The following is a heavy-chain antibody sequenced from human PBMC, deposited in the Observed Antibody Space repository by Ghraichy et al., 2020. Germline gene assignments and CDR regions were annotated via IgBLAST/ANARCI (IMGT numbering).Heavy chain of an antibody. D-gene: IGHD3-10*01. CDR1: GGSISSSRYY. CDR3: ATSPDPYYYGSGSYYMYYFDY. J-gene: IGHJ4*02. CDR2: IYYSGTT. Sequence: SETLSLTCSVSGGSISSSRYYWGWVRQSPGKGLERIGNIYYSGTTYYNPSLKSRVTISVDTSKNQFSLKLSSVAAADTAVYYCATSPDPYYYGSGSYYMYYFDYWGQGTLVTVSS. V-gene: IGHV4-39*01.